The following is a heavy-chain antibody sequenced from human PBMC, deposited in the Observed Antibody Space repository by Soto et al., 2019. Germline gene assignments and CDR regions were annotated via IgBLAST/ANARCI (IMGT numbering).Heavy chain of an antibody. CDR2: ISYDGSNK. V-gene: IGHV3-30-3*01. D-gene: IGHD2-2*01. CDR3: ARAVRGSTSGWFDP. J-gene: IGHJ5*02. Sequence: QVQLVESGGGVVQPGRSLRLSCAASGFTFSSYAMHWVRQAPGKGLEWVAVISYDGSNKYYADSVKGRFTISRDNSKNTVYLQRNSLRAEDTAVYYCARAVRGSTSGWFDPWGQGTLVTVSS. CDR1: GFTFSSYA.